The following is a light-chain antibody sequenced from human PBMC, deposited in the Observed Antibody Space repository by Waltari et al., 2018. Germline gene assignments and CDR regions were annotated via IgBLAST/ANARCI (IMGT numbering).Light chain of an antibody. CDR3: QQYKDLPRT. Sequence: DIQMTQSPSSMSASVGDRVSITCQASQDIRNYLSWYQQKPGKAPKLLIYDAFNLQTGVPSRFSCSASGTDFTFTISSLQPEDIATYYCQQYKDLPRTFGQGTKVEVK. CDR2: DAF. J-gene: IGKJ1*01. CDR1: QDIRNY. V-gene: IGKV1-33*01.